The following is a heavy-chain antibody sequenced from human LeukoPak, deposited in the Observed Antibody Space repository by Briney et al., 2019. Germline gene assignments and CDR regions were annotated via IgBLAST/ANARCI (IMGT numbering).Heavy chain of an antibody. CDR3: AKVQQLATIYYFDY. CDR2: IYSGGTT. V-gene: IGHV3-53*01. CDR1: GFTVSSKY. J-gene: IGHJ4*02. D-gene: IGHD6-13*01. Sequence: GGSLRLSCAAPGFTVSSKYMSWVRQAPGKGLEWVSVIYSGGTTYYADSVKGRFAISRDNSKNTLYLQMSSLRTEDTALYYCAKVQQLATIYYFDYWGQGSLVTVSS.